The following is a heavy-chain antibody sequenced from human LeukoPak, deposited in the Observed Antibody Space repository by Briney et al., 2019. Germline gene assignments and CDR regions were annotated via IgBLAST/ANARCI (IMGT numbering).Heavy chain of an antibody. J-gene: IGHJ4*02. CDR2: ISYDGSNE. Sequence: GGSLRLSCAASGFTFSSYVMHWVRQAPGKGLEWVAIISYDGSNEYYADSVKGRFTISRDNAKNSLYLQMNSLRAEDTAVYYCARDYGGSSPFDYWGQGTLVTVSS. D-gene: IGHD4-23*01. CDR3: ARDYGGSSPFDY. V-gene: IGHV3-30*04. CDR1: GFTFSSYV.